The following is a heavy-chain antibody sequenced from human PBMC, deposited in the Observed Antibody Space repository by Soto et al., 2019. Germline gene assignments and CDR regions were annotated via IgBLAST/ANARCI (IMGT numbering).Heavy chain of an antibody. CDR1: GFIFSSYS. CDR3: ARDRDGGDAFDI. V-gene: IGHV3-48*01. Sequence: PGGSMRLCCAASGFIFSSYSMNWVSQAPGKGLEWVSYISTNSRTIYYTDSVKGRFTISRDNAENSLYLQMNSLRAEDTAVYYCARDRDGGDAFDIWGQGTMVTVSS. J-gene: IGHJ3*02. CDR2: ISTNSRTI.